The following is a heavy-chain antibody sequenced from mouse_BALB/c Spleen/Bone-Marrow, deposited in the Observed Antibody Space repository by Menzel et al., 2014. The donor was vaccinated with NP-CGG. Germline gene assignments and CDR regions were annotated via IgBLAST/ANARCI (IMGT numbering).Heavy chain of an antibody. D-gene: IGHD2-1*01. J-gene: IGHJ2*01. Sequence: VQLVESDAELVKPGASVKISCKASGYTFTDHAIHWVKQKPEQGLEWIGYISPGNGDIKYNEKFKGKATLTADKSSSTAYMQLSGLTSEDSAVYICRRSVGNPFDHWGQGTTLTVSS. CDR1: GYTFTDHA. V-gene: IGHV1S53*02. CDR2: ISPGNGDI. CDR3: RRSVGNPFDH.